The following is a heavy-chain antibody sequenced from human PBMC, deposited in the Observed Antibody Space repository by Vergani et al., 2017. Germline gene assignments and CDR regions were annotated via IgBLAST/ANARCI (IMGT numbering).Heavy chain of an antibody. V-gene: IGHV3-23*04. CDR1: GFTFSSHG. CDR3: AKDYETWFDP. D-gene: IGHD3-16*01. J-gene: IGHJ5*02. CDR2: ISGSGGST. Sequence: VQLVESGGGVVQPGRSLRLSCAASGFTFSSHGMHWVRQAPGKGLEWVSAISGSGGSTYYADSVKGRFTISRDNSKNTLYLQMNSLRAEDTAVYYCAKDYETWFDPWGQGTLVTVSS.